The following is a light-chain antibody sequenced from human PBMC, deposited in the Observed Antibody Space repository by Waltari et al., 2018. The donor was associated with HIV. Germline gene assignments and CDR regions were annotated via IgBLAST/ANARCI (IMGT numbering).Light chain of an antibody. CDR2: EVN. Sequence: QPALTQPPSASGSPGQSVPISCTGTSRDIGTYTYVSWYQQHPGRAPNLLIYEVNKRPSGVPDRFSGSKSANTASLTVSGLQVADEADYYCSSYAGNNNYVFGTGTRVTVL. CDR3: SSYAGNNNYV. J-gene: IGLJ1*01. CDR1: SRDIGTYTY. V-gene: IGLV2-8*01.